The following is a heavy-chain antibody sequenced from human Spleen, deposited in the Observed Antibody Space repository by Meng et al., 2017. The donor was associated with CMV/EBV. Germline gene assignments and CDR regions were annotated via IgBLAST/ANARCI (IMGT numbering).Heavy chain of an antibody. CDR3: AREYWFGELSPDAFDI. D-gene: IGHD3-10*01. CDR2: ISSSGYTI. V-gene: IGHV3-48*03. CDR1: GFTFSNFE. Sequence: GGSLRLSCVGSGFTFSNFEMSWVRQAPGKGLDWVSYISSSGYTIYYSDSVKGRFTVSRDNARNSLFLQMNSLRAEDTAVYYCAREYWFGELSPDAFDIWGHGTMVTVSS. J-gene: IGHJ3*02.